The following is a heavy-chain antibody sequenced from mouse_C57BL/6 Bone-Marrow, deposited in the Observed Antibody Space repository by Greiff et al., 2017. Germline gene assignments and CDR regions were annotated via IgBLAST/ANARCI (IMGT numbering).Heavy chain of an antibody. CDR1: GYTFTSYW. CDR3: ARKGGYYYGSSYWYFDV. J-gene: IGHJ1*03. Sequence: VQLQQPGAELVKPGASVKLSCKASGYTFTSYWMHWVKQRPGQGLEWIGMIHPNSGSTNYNEKFKSKATLTVDKSSSTAYMQLSSLPSEDSAVYYCARKGGYYYGSSYWYFDVWGTGTTVTVSS. D-gene: IGHD1-1*01. V-gene: IGHV1-64*01. CDR2: IHPNSGST.